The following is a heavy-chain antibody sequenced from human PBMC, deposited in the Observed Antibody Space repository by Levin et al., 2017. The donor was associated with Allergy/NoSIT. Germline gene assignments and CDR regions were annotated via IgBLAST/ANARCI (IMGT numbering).Heavy chain of an antibody. CDR1: GFTFSSHW. D-gene: IGHD2-8*01. Sequence: PSETLSLTCAASGFTFSSHWMSWVRQAPGKGLEWVANIKQEGNEKYYVDSVKGRFTISRDNAKNLLYLQMSSLRAEDTAVYYCARPMYASGNVDYWGQGTLVTVSS. J-gene: IGHJ4*02. V-gene: IGHV3-7*01. CDR2: IKQEGNEK. CDR3: ARPMYASGNVDY.